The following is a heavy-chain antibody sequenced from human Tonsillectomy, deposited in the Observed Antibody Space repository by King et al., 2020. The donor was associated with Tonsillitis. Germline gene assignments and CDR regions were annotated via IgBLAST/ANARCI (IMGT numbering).Heavy chain of an antibody. D-gene: IGHD3-3*01. CDR2: ISGSGDRK. J-gene: IGHJ5*02. CDR1: RFTFSTYA. V-gene: IGHV3-23*04. CDR3: AKGITIFGVVNGDWFDP. Sequence: DVQLVESGGGFIQPGGSLRLSCAASRFTFSTYAMSWVRQAPGKGLEGVSAISGSGDRKYYADSVKGRITISRDNSRNTLYLQMNSLRAEDTAVYYCAKGITIFGVVNGDWFDPWGQGTLVTVSS.